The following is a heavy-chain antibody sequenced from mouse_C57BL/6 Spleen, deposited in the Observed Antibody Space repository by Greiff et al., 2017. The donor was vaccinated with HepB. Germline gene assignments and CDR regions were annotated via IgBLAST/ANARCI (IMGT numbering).Heavy chain of an antibody. CDR3: ARGGIYDDYDRAYAMDD. J-gene: IGHJ4*01. CDR1: GYTFTSYW. CDR2: IYPGSGST. V-gene: IGHV1-55*01. D-gene: IGHD2-4*01. Sequence: QVQLQQPGAELVKPGASVKMSCKASGYTFTSYWITWVKQRPGQGLEWIGDIYPGSGSTNYNEKFKSKATLTVDTSSSTAYMQLSSLTSEDSAVYYWARGGIYDDYDRAYAMDDWGQGTSVTVSS.